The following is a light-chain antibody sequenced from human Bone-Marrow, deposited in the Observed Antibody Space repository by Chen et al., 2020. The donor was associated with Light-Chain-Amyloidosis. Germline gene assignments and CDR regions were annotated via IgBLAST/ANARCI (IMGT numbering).Light chain of an antibody. Sequence: SYVLTQPSPLSVAPGQTATIACGGNNIGSTSVHWYQQTPGQAPLLVVYDDSDRPPGIPERLSGSNSGNTATLTISRVEAGDEADYYCQVWDRSSDRPVFGGGTKLTVL. CDR2: DDS. J-gene: IGLJ3*02. CDR3: QVWDRSSDRPV. CDR1: NIGSTS. V-gene: IGLV3-21*02.